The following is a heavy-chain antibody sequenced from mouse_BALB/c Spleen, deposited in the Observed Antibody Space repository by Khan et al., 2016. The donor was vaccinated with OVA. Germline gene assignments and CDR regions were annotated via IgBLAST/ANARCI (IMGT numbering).Heavy chain of an antibody. CDR3: ARHNYGPFAY. CDR1: GFTFSTYA. D-gene: IGHD1-1*01. V-gene: IGHV5-9-3*01. Sequence: EVELVESGGDLVKPGGSLKLSCSASGFTFSTYAMSWVRQTPEKRLEWVATISSGGDNIFYPDSVKGRFTISRDNANNTLYLQMSSPRSEDTAMYYCARHNYGPFAYWGQGTLVTVSA. CDR2: ISSGGDNI. J-gene: IGHJ3*01.